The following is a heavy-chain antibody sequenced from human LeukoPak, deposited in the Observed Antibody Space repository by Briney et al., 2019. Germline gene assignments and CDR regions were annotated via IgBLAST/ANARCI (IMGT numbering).Heavy chain of an antibody. D-gene: IGHD6-13*01. J-gene: IGHJ4*02. Sequence: SETLSLTCTVSGASIRSGDYYWSWIRQPPGKGLEWIGYIYDSGSTYYNPSLKSRITISVDTSENRFSLKLSSVTATDTAVYYCARDGYSSSGLDYWGQGTLVTVSS. CDR3: ARDGYSSSGLDY. CDR1: GASIRSGDYY. V-gene: IGHV4-30-4*01. CDR2: IYDSGST.